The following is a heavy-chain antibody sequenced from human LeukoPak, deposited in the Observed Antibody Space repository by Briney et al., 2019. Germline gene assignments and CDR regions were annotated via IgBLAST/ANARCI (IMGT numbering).Heavy chain of an antibody. D-gene: IGHD6-13*01. J-gene: IGHJ4*02. CDR1: GGSISSYY. CDR3: AASGIAAPRYDY. Sequence: SETLSLTCTGSGGSISSYYWSWIRQPPGKGLEWIGYIYYSGSTNYNPSLKSRVTISVDTSKNQFSLKLSSVTAADTAVYYCAASGIAAPRYDYWGQGTLVTVSS. CDR2: IYYSGST. V-gene: IGHV4-59*01.